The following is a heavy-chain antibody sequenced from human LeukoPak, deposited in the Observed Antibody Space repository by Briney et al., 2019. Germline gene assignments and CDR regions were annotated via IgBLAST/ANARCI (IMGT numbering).Heavy chain of an antibody. J-gene: IGHJ5*02. Sequence: SQTLSLTCAISGDSVSSNSAAWNWIRQSPSRGLEWLGRTYYRSEWYNDYAVSVKSRITINPDTSKNQFSLQLNSVTPEDTAVYYCARDSGYSSSWYPPSQFDPWGQGTLVTVSS. CDR3: ARDSGYSSSWYPPSQFDP. CDR2: TYYRSEWYN. V-gene: IGHV6-1*01. D-gene: IGHD6-13*01. CDR1: GDSVSSNSAA.